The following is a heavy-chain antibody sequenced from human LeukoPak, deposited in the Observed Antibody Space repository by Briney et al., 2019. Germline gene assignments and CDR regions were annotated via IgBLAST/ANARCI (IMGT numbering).Heavy chain of an antibody. CDR1: GYSFTTYG. Sequence: VASVKVSCKASGYSFTTYGSGISWVRQAPGQGLEWMGWISPFNGNTKYAQKLQGRVTMTTDTSTSTVFMELRSLTSDDTALYYCATKSGDYWGQGTLVTVSS. CDR3: ATKSGDY. D-gene: IGHD1-1*01. V-gene: IGHV1-18*01. J-gene: IGHJ4*02. CDR2: ISPFNGNT.